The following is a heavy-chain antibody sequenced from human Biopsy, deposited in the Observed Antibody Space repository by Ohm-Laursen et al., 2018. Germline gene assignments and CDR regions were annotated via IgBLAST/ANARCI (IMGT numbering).Heavy chain of an antibody. Sequence: TLSLTCTVSGGSISSYYWNWIRQPPGKGLEWIGNFYYSGSTDYNPSLKSRVTISLDTSKNQFSLKLSSVTAADTAIYYCAREAIRVATVFDIWGQGTMVTVSS. V-gene: IGHV4-59*01. J-gene: IGHJ3*02. CDR3: AREAIRVATVFDI. D-gene: IGHD5-12*01. CDR1: GGSISSYY. CDR2: FYYSGST.